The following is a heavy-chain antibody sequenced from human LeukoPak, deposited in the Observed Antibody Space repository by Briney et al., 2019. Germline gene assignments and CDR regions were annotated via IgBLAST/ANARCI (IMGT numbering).Heavy chain of an antibody. J-gene: IGHJ6*02. CDR2: INHSGST. CDR3: ARGRGYSYSDGMDV. Sequence: PSETLSLTCAVYGGSFSGYYWSWIRQPPGKGLEWIGEINHSGSTNYNPSLKSRVTISVDTSKNQFSLKLSSVTAADTAVYYCARGRGYSYSDGMDVWGQGTTVTVSS. V-gene: IGHV4-34*01. CDR1: GGSFSGYY. D-gene: IGHD5-18*01.